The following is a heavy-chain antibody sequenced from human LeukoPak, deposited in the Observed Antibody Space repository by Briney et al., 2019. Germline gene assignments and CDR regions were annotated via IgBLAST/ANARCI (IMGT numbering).Heavy chain of an antibody. D-gene: IGHD3-10*01. V-gene: IGHV3-21*01. J-gene: IGHJ6*02. Sequence: GGSLRLSCAATGFTFSSYSMNWVRQAPGKGLEWVSSISSSSSYIYYADSVKGRFTISRDNAKNSLYLQMNSLRAEDTAVYYCARGTDYYGSGSYYIQDYYYYGMDVWGQGTTVTVSS. CDR1: GFTFSSYS. CDR2: ISSSSSYI. CDR3: ARGTDYYGSGSYYIQDYYYYGMDV.